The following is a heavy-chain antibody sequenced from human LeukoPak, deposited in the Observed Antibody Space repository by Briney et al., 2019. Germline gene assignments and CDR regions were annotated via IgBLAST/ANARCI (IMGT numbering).Heavy chain of an antibody. J-gene: IGHJ4*02. D-gene: IGHD5-12*01. CDR2: ISTIGIT. CDR3: ASDRLWLRTFDY. CDR1: GGSISNYY. Sequence: SETLSLTYTDSGGSISNYYWSWIRQPAGGGLEWIGRISTIGITNYNPSLISRVTISIDTSKNQFSLKLSSVTAADTAVYYCASDRLWLRTFDYWGQGTLVTVSS. V-gene: IGHV4-4*07.